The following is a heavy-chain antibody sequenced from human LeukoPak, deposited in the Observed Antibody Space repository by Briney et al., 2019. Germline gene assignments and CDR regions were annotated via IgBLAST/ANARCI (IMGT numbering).Heavy chain of an antibody. CDR3: ARLIMVRGASDYYYYYMDV. D-gene: IGHD3-10*01. J-gene: IGHJ6*03. CDR1: GYSFTSYW. CDR2: IYPGDSDT. V-gene: IGHV5-51*01. Sequence: GASLQISCKGSGYSFTSYWIGWVRQLPGKGLEGMGIIYPGDSDTRYSPSFQGQVTISADKSISTAYLQWSSLKASDTAMYYCARLIMVRGASDYYYYYMDVWGKGTTVTVSS.